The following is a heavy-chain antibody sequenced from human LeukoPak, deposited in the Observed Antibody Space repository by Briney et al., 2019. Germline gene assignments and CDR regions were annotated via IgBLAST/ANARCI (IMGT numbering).Heavy chain of an antibody. CDR3: AKSIMIVVAPDY. V-gene: IGHV1-69*01. D-gene: IGHD3-22*01. J-gene: IGHJ4*02. CDR1: GGTFSSYA. CDR2: IIPIFGTA. Sequence: GSSVKVSCKASGGTFSSYAISWVRQAPGQGLEWMGGIIPIFGTANYAQKFQGRVTITADESTSTAYMELSSLRAEDTAVYYCAKSIMIVVAPDYWGQGTLVTVSS.